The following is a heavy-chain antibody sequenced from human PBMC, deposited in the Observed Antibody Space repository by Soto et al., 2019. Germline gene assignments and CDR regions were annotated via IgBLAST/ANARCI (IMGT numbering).Heavy chain of an antibody. CDR2: ISAYNGNT. V-gene: IGHV1-18*01. J-gene: IGHJ6*02. Sequence: ASVKVSCKASGYTFTSYGISWVRQAPGQGLEWMGWISAYNGNTNYAQKLQGRVTMTTDTSTSTAYMELRSLRSDDTAVYYCARRGRYYDFWSGYYLGGMDVWGQGTTVNRLL. CDR3: ARRGRYYDFWSGYYLGGMDV. D-gene: IGHD3-3*01. CDR1: GYTFTSYG.